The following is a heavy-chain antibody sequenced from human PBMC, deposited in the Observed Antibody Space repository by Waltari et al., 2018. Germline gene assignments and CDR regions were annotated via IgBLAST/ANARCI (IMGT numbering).Heavy chain of an antibody. CDR3: AKGGIAVAGPFDY. J-gene: IGHJ4*02. CDR1: GFTFDDYA. D-gene: IGHD6-19*01. V-gene: IGHV3-43D*03. CDR2: MSWEGGST. Sequence: EVQLVESGGVVVQPGGSLRLSCAASGFTFDDYAMHWVRQAPGEGLGGVSFMSWEGGSTDYADSVKGRFTISRDNSKNSLYLQMNSLRAEDTALYYCAKGGIAVAGPFDYWGQGTLVTVSS.